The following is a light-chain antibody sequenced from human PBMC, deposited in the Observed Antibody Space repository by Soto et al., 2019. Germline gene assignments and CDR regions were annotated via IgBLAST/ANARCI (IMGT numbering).Light chain of an antibody. CDR1: QSVSSSY. Sequence: EIVLTQSPGTLSLSPGERATLSCRASQSVSSSYLAWYQQKPGQTPRLLISGSSTGATGIPARFSGSGSGTAFTLTVTRLEPEDFALYYCPHYHTGQPISFGRGTRLEIK. V-gene: IGKV3-20*01. J-gene: IGKJ5*01. CDR2: GSS. CDR3: PHYHTGQPIS.